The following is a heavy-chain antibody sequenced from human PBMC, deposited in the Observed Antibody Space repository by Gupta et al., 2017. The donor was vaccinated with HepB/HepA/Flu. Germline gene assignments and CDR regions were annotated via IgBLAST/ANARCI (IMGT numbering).Heavy chain of an antibody. V-gene: IGHV3-33*01. CDR1: GFIFSSYG. CDR3: ARNAKVNGREV. CDR2: IWYDGRDK. J-gene: IGHJ4*01. Sequence: QVQLVESGGGVVQPGRSLRLSCAASGFIFSSYGMHWVRQAPGKGLEWVGVIWYDGRDKYYADSVKGRFTISRDNSKKKGYLQMNSLRVKDTAVDYCARNAKVNGREVWGQGTQLTVSS. D-gene: IGHD5-18*01.